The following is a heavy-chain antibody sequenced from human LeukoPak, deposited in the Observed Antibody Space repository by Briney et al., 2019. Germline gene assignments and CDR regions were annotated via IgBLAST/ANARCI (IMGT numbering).Heavy chain of an antibody. CDR2: IKQDGSEK. Sequence: GGSLRLSCAASGFSFSSHWMSWVRQAPGKGLEWVANIKQDGSEKNYMDSVKGRFTISRDNAKNSVYLQMNSLRGEDSAVYYCARDFRGFFGYWGQGTLVTVSS. D-gene: IGHD3-16*01. CDR1: GFSFSSHW. V-gene: IGHV3-7*01. J-gene: IGHJ4*02. CDR3: ARDFRGFFGY.